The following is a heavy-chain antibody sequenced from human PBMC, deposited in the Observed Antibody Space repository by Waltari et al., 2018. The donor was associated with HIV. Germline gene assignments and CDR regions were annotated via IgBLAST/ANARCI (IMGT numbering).Heavy chain of an antibody. J-gene: IGHJ4*02. CDR1: GGSFSGYY. Sequence: QVQLQQWGAGLLKPSETLSLTCAVYGGSFSGYYWSWIRQPPGKGLEWIGEINHSGSTNYNPSLKSRVTISLDTSKNQFSLKLSSVTAADMAVYYCARGQDYDFWSGYYYDYWGQGTLVTVSS. CDR3: ARGQDYDFWSGYYYDY. V-gene: IGHV4-34*01. D-gene: IGHD3-3*01. CDR2: INHSGST.